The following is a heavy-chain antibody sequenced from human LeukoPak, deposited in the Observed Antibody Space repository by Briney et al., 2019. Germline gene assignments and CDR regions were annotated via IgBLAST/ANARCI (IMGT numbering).Heavy chain of an antibody. D-gene: IGHD7-27*01. V-gene: IGHV5-51*01. CDR3: AFGASNWDQFDY. CDR2: IYPADSDT. Sequence: GESLKISCKGSGYTFTNHWIAWVRQMPGKGLEWMGIIYPADSDTRYSPSFQGQVTISADKSVRTAYLQWSSLMASDTAMYYCAFGASNWDQFDYWGQGTLVTVSS. J-gene: IGHJ4*02. CDR1: GYTFTNHW.